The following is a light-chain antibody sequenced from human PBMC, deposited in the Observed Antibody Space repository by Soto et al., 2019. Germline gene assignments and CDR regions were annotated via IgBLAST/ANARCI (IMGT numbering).Light chain of an antibody. Sequence: IVLTQSPGTLSLSPGERATLSCRTSQTVSNTYLAWYQQKPGRAPRLLVYGASSRATGIQDRFSGSGSGTDFTLTISRLEPEDFAVYYCQQYSTSPPEYTFGQGTKLEIK. CDR3: QQYSTSPPEYT. V-gene: IGKV3-20*01. J-gene: IGKJ2*01. CDR2: GAS. CDR1: QTVSNTY.